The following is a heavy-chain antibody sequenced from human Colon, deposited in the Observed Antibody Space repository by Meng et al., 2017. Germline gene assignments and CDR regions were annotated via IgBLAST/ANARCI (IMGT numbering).Heavy chain of an antibody. Sequence: QPQLQESGPGLVKPSEALSLTCRFSGGPISTSGYYWGWIRQPPGKGLEWIGSIFYSGRTYYNPSLKSRVTISVDTSKNQFSLKLSSVTAADTAVYYCARGYYYDSGGYYPKNFDFWGQGTLVTVSS. CDR2: IFYSGRT. CDR1: GGPISTSGYY. CDR3: ARGYYYDSGGYYPKNFDF. V-gene: IGHV4-39*01. J-gene: IGHJ4*02. D-gene: IGHD3-22*01.